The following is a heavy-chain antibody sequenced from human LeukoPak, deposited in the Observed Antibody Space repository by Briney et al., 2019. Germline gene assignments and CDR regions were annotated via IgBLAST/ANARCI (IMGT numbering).Heavy chain of an antibody. CDR2: ISAYNGNT. Sequence: ASVKVSCKASGYTFTSYGISWVRQAPGQGLEWMGWISAYNGNTNYAQKLQGRVTMTTDTSTSTAYMELRSLRSDDTAVYYCARDQGWPHQIMQGPLDYWGQGTLVTVSS. CDR3: ARDQGWPHQIMQGPLDY. J-gene: IGHJ4*02. V-gene: IGHV1-18*01. CDR1: GYTFTSYG. D-gene: IGHD5-24*01.